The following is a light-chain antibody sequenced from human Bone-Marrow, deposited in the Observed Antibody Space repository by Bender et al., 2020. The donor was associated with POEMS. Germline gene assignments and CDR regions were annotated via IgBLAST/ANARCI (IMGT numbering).Light chain of an antibody. Sequence: QSALTQPPSASGSPGQSVTISCTGTSSDVGAYKFVSWYKQYPGKAPKLMIYEVDKRPSGVPDRFSGSKSGNTASLTVSELQAEDEADYYCCSYAGSRPLVFGTGTKVTVL. V-gene: IGLV2-8*01. CDR2: EVD. CDR3: CSYAGSRPLV. CDR1: SSDVGAYKF. J-gene: IGLJ1*01.